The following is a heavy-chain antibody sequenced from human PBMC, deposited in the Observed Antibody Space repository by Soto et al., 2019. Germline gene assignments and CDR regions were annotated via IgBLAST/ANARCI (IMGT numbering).Heavy chain of an antibody. V-gene: IGHV5-51*01. D-gene: IGHD2-21*01. CDR1: GYRIASDR. J-gene: IGHJ2*01. CDR2: IDPSDSDI. Sequence: GVSLKISRNSSGYRIASDRSAWVPPMPGKGLEWMGIIDPSDSDIRYSPSFQGQVTISADKSISTAYLQWSSLKASDTPIYYFANTSINNF. CDR3: ANTSINNF.